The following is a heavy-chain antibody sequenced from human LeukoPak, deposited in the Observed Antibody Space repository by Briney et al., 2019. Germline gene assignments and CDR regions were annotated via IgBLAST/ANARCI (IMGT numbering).Heavy chain of an antibody. J-gene: IGHJ6*03. V-gene: IGHV3-7*01. CDR1: GFSFGDYW. D-gene: IGHD2-2*01. CDR3: ARGPIIDIAIIPAADEYYYMDV. CDR2: IKQDGSDK. Sequence: GGSLRLSCAASGFSFGDYWMTWVRQAPGKGLEWVANIKQDGSDKYYVDSVKGRFTISRDNAKNSVYLEMKRLRAEDTAVYYCARGPIIDIAIIPAADEYYYMDVWGKGTTVTVSS.